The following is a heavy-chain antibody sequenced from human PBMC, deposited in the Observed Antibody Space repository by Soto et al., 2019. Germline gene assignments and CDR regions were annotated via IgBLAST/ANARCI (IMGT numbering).Heavy chain of an antibody. CDR2: IYYSGST. CDR1: GGSISSYY. V-gene: IGHV4-59*01. D-gene: IGHD3-10*01. Sequence: SETLSLTCTVSGGSISSYYWSWIRQPPGKGLEWIGYIYYSGSTNYNPSLKSRVTISVDTSKNQFSLKLSSVTAADTAAYYCAGGRYYYGSGTLAYYYYYYLDVWGKGTTVTVSS. CDR3: AGGRYYYGSGTLAYYYYYYLDV. J-gene: IGHJ6*03.